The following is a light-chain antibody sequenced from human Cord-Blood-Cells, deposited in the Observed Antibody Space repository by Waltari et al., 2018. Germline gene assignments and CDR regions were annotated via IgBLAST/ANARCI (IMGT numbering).Light chain of an antibody. CDR2: DAS. V-gene: IGKV1-33*01. CDR3: QQYYNLPWT. Sequence: DIQMTQSPSSLSASVGDRVIITCQASQDISNYLNWYQQKPGKAPKLLIYDASNLETGVPSRFSGSGSGTDFTFTISSLQPEDIATYYCQQYYNLPWTFGQGTKVEIK. CDR1: QDISNY. J-gene: IGKJ1*01.